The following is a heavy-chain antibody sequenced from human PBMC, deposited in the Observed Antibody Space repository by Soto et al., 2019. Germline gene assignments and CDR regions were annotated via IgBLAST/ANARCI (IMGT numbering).Heavy chain of an antibody. CDR3: ANRLGSF. J-gene: IGHJ4*02. D-gene: IGHD3-16*01. Sequence: TSETLSLTCAVYGGSFSTYYWAWIRQPPGKGLEWIGETHHSGSTTYSPSLMSRVSISIDTSRNQFSLKLRAVTAADTGVYYCANRLGSFWGQGTLVTVSS. CDR2: THHSGST. V-gene: IGHV4-34*01. CDR1: GGSFSTYY.